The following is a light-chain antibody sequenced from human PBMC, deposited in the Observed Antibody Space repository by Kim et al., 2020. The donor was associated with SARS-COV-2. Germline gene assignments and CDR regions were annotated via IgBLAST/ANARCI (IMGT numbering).Light chain of an antibody. CDR3: SSYTSSSTLDYV. V-gene: IGLV2-14*03. Sequence: SITISCPGTSSDVGGYNYVSWYQQHPGKAPKLMIYDVSNRPSGVSNRFSGSKSGNTASLTISGLQAEDEADYYCSSYTSSSTLDYVFGTGTKVTVL. CDR2: DVS. J-gene: IGLJ1*01. CDR1: SSDVGGYNY.